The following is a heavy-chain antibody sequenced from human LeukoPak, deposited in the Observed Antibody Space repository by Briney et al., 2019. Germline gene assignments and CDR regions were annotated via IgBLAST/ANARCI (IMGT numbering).Heavy chain of an antibody. V-gene: IGHV3-23*01. D-gene: IGHD5-24*01. Sequence: GGSLRLSCAASGFTFSGYAMTWVRQAPGKGLEWVSGISASGGTTYYADSVKGRFTISRDNSKNTLYLQMDSLRPDDTAVHYCAKDRHPARTDGYYFDYWGHGTLVTVSS. J-gene: IGHJ4*01. CDR3: AKDRHPARTDGYYFDY. CDR2: ISASGGTT. CDR1: GFTFSGYA.